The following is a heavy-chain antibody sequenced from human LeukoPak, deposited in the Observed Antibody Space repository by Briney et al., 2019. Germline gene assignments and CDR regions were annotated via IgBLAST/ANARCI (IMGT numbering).Heavy chain of an antibody. CDR1: GYTFTGYY. D-gene: IGHD3-9*01. Sequence: ASVKVSCKASGYTFTGYYMHWVRQAPGQGLERMGWINPNSGGTNYAQKFQGRVTMTRDTSISTAYMELSRLRSDDTAVYYCARDGLYFDWLYVMDVWGQGTTVTVSS. J-gene: IGHJ6*02. V-gene: IGHV1-2*02. CDR3: ARDGLYFDWLYVMDV. CDR2: INPNSGGT.